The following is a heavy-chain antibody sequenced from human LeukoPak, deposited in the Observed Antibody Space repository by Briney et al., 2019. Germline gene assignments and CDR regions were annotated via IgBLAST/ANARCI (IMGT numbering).Heavy chain of an antibody. J-gene: IGHJ5*02. Sequence: ASVTVSFKASGGAFSSYAISWVRQAPGQGLEWMGGIIPIFGTANYAQKFQGRVTITTDESTSTAYMELSSLRSEDTAVYYCATDYLVGASNAWGQGTLVTVSS. D-gene: IGHD1-26*01. CDR1: GGAFSSYA. CDR3: ATDYLVGASNA. V-gene: IGHV1-69*05. CDR2: IIPIFGTA.